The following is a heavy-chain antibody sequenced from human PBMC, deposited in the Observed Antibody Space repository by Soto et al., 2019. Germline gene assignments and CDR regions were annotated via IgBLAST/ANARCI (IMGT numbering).Heavy chain of an antibody. V-gene: IGHV1-2*02. Sequence: VQLVQSGAEVKKPGASVTVSCKASGYTFIDFYLHWVRQAPGQGLEWMGWINPNSGVTNYAPKFQGRVTLTKDTTTSTPKVDMSRESSDDTAIYYCAEGRAITLDRGDNISSRLDYWGHGSLVTVSS. CDR3: AEGRAITLDRGDNISSRLDY. CDR2: INPNSGVT. CDR1: GYTFIDFY. D-gene: IGHD3-10*01. J-gene: IGHJ4*01.